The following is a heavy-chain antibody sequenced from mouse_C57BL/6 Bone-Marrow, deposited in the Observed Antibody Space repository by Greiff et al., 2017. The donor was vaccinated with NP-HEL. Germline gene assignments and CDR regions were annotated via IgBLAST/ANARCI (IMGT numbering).Heavy chain of an antibody. D-gene: IGHD1-1*01. J-gene: IGHJ1*03. CDR2: ISDGGSYT. V-gene: IGHV5-4*03. CDR3: ARGYYGSNWYFDV. Sequence: EVKLMESGGGLVKPGGSLKLSCAASGFTFSSYAMSWVRQTPEKRLEWVATISDGGSYTYYPDTVKGRFTISRDNAKNNLYLQMSHLKSEDTAMYYCARGYYGSNWYFDVWGTGTTVTVSS. CDR1: GFTFSSYA.